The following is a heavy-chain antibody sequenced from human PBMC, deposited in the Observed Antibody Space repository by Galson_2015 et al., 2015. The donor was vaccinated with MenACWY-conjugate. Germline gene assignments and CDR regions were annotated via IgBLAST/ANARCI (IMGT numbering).Heavy chain of an antibody. V-gene: IGHV3-30*18. D-gene: IGHD6-13*01. CDR1: GFTFRRFG. Sequence: SLRLSCAASGFTFRRFGMHWVRQAPGKGLEWMAVISYDGSNESYADSVKGRFTMSRDNSKNTLYLQMNSLRADDTAVYYCAKDWSVPYSTISYYFYMDVWGKGTTVTVSS. CDR3: AKDWSVPYSTISYYFYMDV. J-gene: IGHJ6*03. CDR2: ISYDGSNE.